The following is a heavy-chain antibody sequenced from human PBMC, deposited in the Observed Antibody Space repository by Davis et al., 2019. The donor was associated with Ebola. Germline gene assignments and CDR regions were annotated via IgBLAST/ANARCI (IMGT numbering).Heavy chain of an antibody. D-gene: IGHD3-9*01. CDR2: ISSSGSTI. Sequence: SLMIPCAASGFTFRSFEMNWVRQAPGKGPEWISCISSSGSTIYYADPVKGRFTISRDNAKNSLYLQMNSLRDEDTAVYYCARLMGDDYDILPYGMDVWGQGTTVTVSS. V-gene: IGHV3-48*03. CDR3: ARLMGDDYDILPYGMDV. CDR1: GFTFRSFE. J-gene: IGHJ6*02.